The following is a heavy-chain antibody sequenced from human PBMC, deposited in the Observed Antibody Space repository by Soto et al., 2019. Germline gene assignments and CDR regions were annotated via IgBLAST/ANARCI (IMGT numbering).Heavy chain of an antibody. CDR1: GFTFSSYS. J-gene: IGHJ4*02. D-gene: IGHD6-25*01. CDR2: ISSSSSYI. Sequence: AGGSLRLSCAASGFTFSSYSMNWVRQAPGKGLEWVSSISSSSSYIYYADSVKGRFTISRDNAKNSLYLQMNSLRAEDTAVYYCARGPWPAAIDYWGQGTLVTVSS. V-gene: IGHV3-21*01. CDR3: ARGPWPAAIDY.